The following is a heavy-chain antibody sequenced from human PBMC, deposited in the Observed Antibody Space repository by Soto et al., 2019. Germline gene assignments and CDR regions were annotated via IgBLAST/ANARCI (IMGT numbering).Heavy chain of an antibody. CDR3: ARGIYYGLDV. J-gene: IGHJ6*02. Sequence: EVQLVESGGGLVQPGGSPRLSCAASGLTFSSYPMHWVRQDPGKGLVWVSRINNDGSSTSYTDSVKGRFTISRDNAKNTLYLQVNSLRAEDTAVYFCARGIYYGLDVWGQGTTVTVSS. CDR1: GLTFSSYP. CDR2: INNDGSST. V-gene: IGHV3-74*01.